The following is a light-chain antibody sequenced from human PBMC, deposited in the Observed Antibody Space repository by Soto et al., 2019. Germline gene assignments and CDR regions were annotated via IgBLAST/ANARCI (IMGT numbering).Light chain of an antibody. CDR2: GAS. CDR1: QNISTY. V-gene: IGKV1-39*01. Sequence: DIQMTQSPSSLSASVGDRVTITCRASQNISTYLNWFQQKPGKAPKLLIFGASNLQSGVPPRFSGCGSGTEFTLTVTSLQPEDFATYYCQLTYTLPRTFGQGTNVEFK. CDR3: QLTYTLPRT. J-gene: IGKJ1*01.